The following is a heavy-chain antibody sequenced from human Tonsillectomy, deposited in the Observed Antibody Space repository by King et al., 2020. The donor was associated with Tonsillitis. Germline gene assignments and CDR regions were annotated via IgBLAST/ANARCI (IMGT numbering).Heavy chain of an antibody. D-gene: IGHD1-1*01. V-gene: IGHV3-20*04. CDR2: MNRKDDTT. CDR3: TRDLNWTPDY. Sequence: VQLVESGGGVVRPGGSLRLSCAASGFNFHDYDMSWVRQAPGKGLEWVSGMNRKDDTTYGDSGKGRFTISRGNAKNSLFLQMNTVRAEDSALYYCTRDLNWTPDYWGQGTLVTVSS. CDR1: GFNFHDYD. J-gene: IGHJ4*01.